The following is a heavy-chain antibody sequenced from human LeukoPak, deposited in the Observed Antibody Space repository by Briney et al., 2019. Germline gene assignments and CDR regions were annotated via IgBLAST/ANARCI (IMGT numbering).Heavy chain of an antibody. Sequence: GASVKLSCKASGYSFTAYYMHWVRQAPGQGLEWMGRINPNSGATKYAQIFQGRVTITRDTPISTAFLELSRLRSDDTAVYYCARNGGTGTTDYYYIDVWGKGTTITVSS. CDR3: ARNGGTGTTDYYYIDV. CDR1: GYSFTAYY. CDR2: INPNSGAT. D-gene: IGHD1-7*01. J-gene: IGHJ6*03. V-gene: IGHV1-2*02.